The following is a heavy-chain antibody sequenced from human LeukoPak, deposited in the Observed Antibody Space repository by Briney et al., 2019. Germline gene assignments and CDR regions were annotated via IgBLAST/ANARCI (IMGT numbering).Heavy chain of an antibody. D-gene: IGHD3-22*01. CDR2: INPNSGGT. Sequence: ASVNVSCKASGHTFTGYYMHWVRQPPGEGLEWMGWINPNSGGTNHAQTFQGSVTMIRDTYVSTAYLELSRLRSDDRAVYYCARAHDSSGSYFGYWGEGTLVTVSS. J-gene: IGHJ4*02. V-gene: IGHV1-2*02. CDR1: GHTFTGYY. CDR3: ARAHDSSGSYFGY.